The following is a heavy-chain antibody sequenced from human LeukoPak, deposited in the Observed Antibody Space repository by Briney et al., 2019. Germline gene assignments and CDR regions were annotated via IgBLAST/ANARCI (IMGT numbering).Heavy chain of an antibody. CDR2: INHSGST. CDR1: GGSFSGYY. Sequence: SETLSLTCAVYGGSFSGYYWSWIRQPPGKGLEWIGEINHSGSTNYNPSLKSRVTISVDTSKNQFSLKLSSVTAADTAVYYCARGRVGWFDPWGQGTLVTVSS. D-gene: IGHD1-26*01. J-gene: IGHJ5*02. V-gene: IGHV4-34*01. CDR3: ARGRVGWFDP.